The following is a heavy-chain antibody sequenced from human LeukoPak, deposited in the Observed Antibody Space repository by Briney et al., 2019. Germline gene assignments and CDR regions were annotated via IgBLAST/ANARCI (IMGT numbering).Heavy chain of an antibody. CDR2: ISSSSSYI. D-gene: IGHD2-2*01. V-gene: IGHV3-21*01. CDR3: ASLSVVPAARRGQVDY. Sequence: PGGSLRLSCAASGFTFSSYSMNWVRQAPGKGLEWVSSISSSSSYIYYADSVKGRFTISRDNAKNSLHLQMNSLRAEDTAVYYCASLSVVPAARRGQVDYWGQGTLVPVSS. J-gene: IGHJ4*02. CDR1: GFTFSSYS.